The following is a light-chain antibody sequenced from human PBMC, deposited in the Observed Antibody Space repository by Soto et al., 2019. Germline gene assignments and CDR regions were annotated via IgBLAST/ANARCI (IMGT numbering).Light chain of an antibody. CDR1: QTISTY. V-gene: IGKV1-39*01. J-gene: IGKJ2*01. CDR2: DAS. Sequence: DIQMTQSPSALSASVGDRVTITCRASQTISTYLNWYQQKPGKAPKLLIYDASTLQSGVPSRFSGSGSGTDLTLTISSLQPEDFATYYCQQSLGIPYTFGQGTRLEIK. CDR3: QQSLGIPYT.